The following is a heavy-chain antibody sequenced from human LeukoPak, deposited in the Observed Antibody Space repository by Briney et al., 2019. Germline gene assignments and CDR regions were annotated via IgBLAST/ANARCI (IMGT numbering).Heavy chain of an antibody. J-gene: IGHJ4*02. CDR3: VRDRGDYSGDPGYFEY. V-gene: IGHV4-31*03. D-gene: IGHD4-23*01. CDR1: GASISTGYYY. CDR2: LHPTGST. Sequence: PSETLSLTCTVSGASISTGYYYWTWIRQHPGKGLEWIGCLHPTGSTYYNPSLKSRFSISVGTSKNQFSLRLSSVTVADTAVYYCVRDRGDYSGDPGYFEYWGQGILVTVSS.